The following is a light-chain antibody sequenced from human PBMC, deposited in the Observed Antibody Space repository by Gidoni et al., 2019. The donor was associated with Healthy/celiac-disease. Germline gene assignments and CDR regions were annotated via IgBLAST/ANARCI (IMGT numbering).Light chain of an antibody. CDR2: KAS. Sequence: DIQMTQSPSTLSASVGDRVTITCRASQSISSWLAWYQQKPGKAPKLLIYKASSLESGVPSRFSGTISSLQPDDFATYYCQQYNSYSYTFGQGTKLEIK. J-gene: IGKJ2*01. V-gene: IGKV1-5*03. CDR1: QSISSW. CDR3: QQYNSYSYT.